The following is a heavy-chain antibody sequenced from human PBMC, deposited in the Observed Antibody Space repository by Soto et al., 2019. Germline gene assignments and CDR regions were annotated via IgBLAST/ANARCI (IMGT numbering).Heavy chain of an antibody. CDR1: GGSISSYY. J-gene: IGHJ6*02. Sequence: SETLSLTCTVSGGSISSYYWSWIRQPAGKGLEWIGRIYTSGSTNYNPSLKSRITMSVDTSKNQFSLKLSPVTAADTAVYYCARENTETPPNTMDVWGQGTTVTVSS. CDR2: IYTSGST. V-gene: IGHV4-4*07. D-gene: IGHD5-18*01. CDR3: ARENTETPPNTMDV.